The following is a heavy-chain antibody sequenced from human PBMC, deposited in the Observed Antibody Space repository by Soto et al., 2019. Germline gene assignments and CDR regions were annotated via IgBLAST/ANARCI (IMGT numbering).Heavy chain of an antibody. CDR1: GGSISSSSYY. Sequence: SETLSLTCTVSGGSISSSSYYWGWIRQPPGQGLEWLGTIYSLGNTYYNPSLKSRVTISVDTSKNQFSLKLSSVTAADTAVYYCARHGKIVIDFWSGYYEGGDYYYYMDVWGKGTTVTVSS. CDR3: ARHGKIVIDFWSGYYEGGDYYYYMDV. V-gene: IGHV4-39*01. CDR2: IYSLGNT. J-gene: IGHJ6*03. D-gene: IGHD3-3*01.